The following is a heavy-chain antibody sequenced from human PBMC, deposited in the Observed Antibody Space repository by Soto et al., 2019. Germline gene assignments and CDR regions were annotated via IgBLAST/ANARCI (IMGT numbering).Heavy chain of an antibody. D-gene: IGHD3-9*01. J-gene: IGHJ4*02. CDR3: AKVRQRFLDILTGATNFDS. CDR1: GFTFNNFA. V-gene: IGHV3-23*01. Sequence: EVHLLGSGGDLVKPGGSLRLSCEVSGFTFNNFAMSWVRQSPGKGLEWVSTISSDGDLRHYAESVKGRFTISRDNSKSSLFLQMNSLRAEDTALYFCAKVRQRFLDILTGATNFDSWGQGTLATVSS. CDR2: ISSDGDLR.